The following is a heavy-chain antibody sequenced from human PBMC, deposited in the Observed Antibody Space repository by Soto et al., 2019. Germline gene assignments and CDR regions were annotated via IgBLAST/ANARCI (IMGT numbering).Heavy chain of an antibody. CDR3: ATMGTPAAGLYFFDY. V-gene: IGHV4-30-4*01. CDR1: GCSISSCNYY. D-gene: IGHD6-25*01. J-gene: IGHJ4*02. Sequence: PSETLSLTCTVSGCSISSCNYYWSWILQPPGKGLEWIGFISYGGSTYYSTSLKSRVTISVDTSKSQFSLNLSFVTAADTAVYYCATMGTPAAGLYFFDYWGQGSLVSVSS. CDR2: ISYGGST.